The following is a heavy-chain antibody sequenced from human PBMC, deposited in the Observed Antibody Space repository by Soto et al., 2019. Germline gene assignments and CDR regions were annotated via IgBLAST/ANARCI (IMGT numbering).Heavy chain of an antibody. J-gene: IGHJ3*01. CDR3: ARDFNIAVTLAFDF. CDR2: IWSDGSNK. D-gene: IGHD6-19*01. CDR1: GFSFSNYG. Sequence: GGSLRLSCGASGFSFSNYGMHWVRQAPGKGLEWVAVIWSDGSNKYYADSVKGRFTISRDNSKNTLYVQMNSLRAEDTAVYFCARDFNIAVTLAFDFWGQGTMVTVSS. V-gene: IGHV3-33*01.